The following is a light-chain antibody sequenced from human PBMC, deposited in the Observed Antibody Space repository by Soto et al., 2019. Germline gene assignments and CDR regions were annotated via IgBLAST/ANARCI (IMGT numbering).Light chain of an antibody. CDR2: EAS. CDR1: HDISTF. CDR3: QQYNSYPIT. J-gene: IGKJ5*01. Sequence: DIQLTQSASLLSASIGDRVTITCGASHDISTFLAWYQQKTGKAPKLFIYEASTLQSGVPSRFSGSGYGTEFTLTISSLQTDDFATYYCQQYNSYPITFGQGTRLEIK. V-gene: IGKV1-9*01.